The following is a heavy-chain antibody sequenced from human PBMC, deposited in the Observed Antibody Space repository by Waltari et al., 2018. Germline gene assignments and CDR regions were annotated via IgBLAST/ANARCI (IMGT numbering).Heavy chain of an antibody. CDR1: GYTFTGYY. Sequence: QVQLVQSGAEVKKPGASVKVSCKASGYTFTGYYMHWVRQAPGQGLEWMGWINPNRGGTNYAQKFQGRVTMTRDTSISTAYMELSRLRSDDTAVYYCARGGSIWFGELYGYWGQGTLVTVSS. V-gene: IGHV1-2*02. CDR3: ARGGSIWFGELYGY. CDR2: INPNRGGT. D-gene: IGHD3-10*01. J-gene: IGHJ4*02.